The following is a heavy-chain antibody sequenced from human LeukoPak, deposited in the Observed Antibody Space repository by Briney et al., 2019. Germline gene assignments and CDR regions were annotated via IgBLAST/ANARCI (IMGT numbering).Heavy chain of an antibody. Sequence: GASVKVSRKASGGTFSSYAISWVRQAPGQGLEWMGRIIPILGIANYAQKFQGRVTITADKSTSTAYMELSSLRSEDTAVYYCARVLDYYDSSGHFDYWGQGTLVTVSS. J-gene: IGHJ4*02. D-gene: IGHD3-22*01. CDR2: IIPILGIA. CDR3: ARVLDYYDSSGHFDY. CDR1: GGTFSSYA. V-gene: IGHV1-69*04.